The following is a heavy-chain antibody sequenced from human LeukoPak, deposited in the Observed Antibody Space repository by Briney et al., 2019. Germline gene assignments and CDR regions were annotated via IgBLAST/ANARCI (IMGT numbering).Heavy chain of an antibody. V-gene: IGHV1-2*02. Sequence: ASVKVSCKASGYTFIVYYMHWVRQAPGQGLEWMGWINPNSGGTNYTQKFQGRVTMTRDTSISTVYMELSRLRSDDTAVYYCARSGNFDYWGQGTLVTVSS. CDR2: INPNSGGT. CDR1: GYTFIVYY. CDR3: ARSGNFDY. J-gene: IGHJ4*02. D-gene: IGHD1-26*01.